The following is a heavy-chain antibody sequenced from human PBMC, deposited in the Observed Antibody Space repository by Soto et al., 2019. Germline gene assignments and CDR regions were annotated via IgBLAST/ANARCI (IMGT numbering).Heavy chain of an antibody. Sequence: GESLKISCAASGFTFSSYSMNWVRQAPGKGLEWVSSISSSSSYIYYADSVKGRFTISRDNAKNSLYLQMNSLRAEDTAVYYCARDCTNGVCYIDYWGQGTLVTVSS. V-gene: IGHV3-21*01. CDR1: GFTFSSYS. D-gene: IGHD2-8*01. CDR3: ARDCTNGVCYIDY. J-gene: IGHJ4*02. CDR2: ISSSSSYI.